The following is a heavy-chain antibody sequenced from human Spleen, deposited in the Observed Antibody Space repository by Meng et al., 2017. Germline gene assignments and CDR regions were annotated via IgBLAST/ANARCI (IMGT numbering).Heavy chain of an antibody. V-gene: IGHV4-61*10. CDR2: IYTSGST. CDR3: AGGVAVAPLPYNWFDP. CDR1: GGSVSRGSYY. D-gene: IGHD6-19*01. Sequence: SETLSLTCTVSGGSVSRGSYYWNWIRQPAGEGLEWIGRIYTSGSTNYNPPLKSRVTISVDTSKNQFSLKLSSVTAADTAVYYCAGGVAVAPLPYNWFDPWGQGTLVTVSS. J-gene: IGHJ5*02.